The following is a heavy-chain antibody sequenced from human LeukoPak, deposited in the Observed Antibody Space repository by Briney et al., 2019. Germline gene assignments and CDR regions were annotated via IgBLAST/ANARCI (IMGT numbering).Heavy chain of an antibody. Sequence: GGSLRLSCTVSGFTLSSYEMSWIRQAPGKGLEWVSSVDYSADSTHYADSVMGRFTISRDNSKNTLYLQMNSLRAEDTAVYYCARAAENYGGRFDSWGQGTLVTVSS. V-gene: IGHV3-23*01. J-gene: IGHJ4*02. D-gene: IGHD3-16*01. CDR3: ARAAENYGGRFDS. CDR1: GFTLSSYE. CDR2: VDYSADST.